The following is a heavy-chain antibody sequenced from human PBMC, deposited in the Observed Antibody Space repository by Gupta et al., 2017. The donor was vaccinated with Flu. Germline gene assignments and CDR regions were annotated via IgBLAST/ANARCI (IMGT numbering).Heavy chain of an antibody. CDR1: GFTFAEYT. J-gene: IGHJ1*01. Sequence: EVQLVESGGGLVQPGRSLRLSCTASGFTFAEYTMSWVRQAPGKGLEWVGFISSEAYGGTREYAASVKGRFTISRDDSKNIAYLQMNSLKIEDTAVYYCTRVLYYDILTGYSTAEYFQHWGQGTLVTVSS. V-gene: IGHV3-49*04. D-gene: IGHD3-9*01. CDR2: ISSEAYGGTR. CDR3: TRVLYYDILTGYSTAEYFQH.